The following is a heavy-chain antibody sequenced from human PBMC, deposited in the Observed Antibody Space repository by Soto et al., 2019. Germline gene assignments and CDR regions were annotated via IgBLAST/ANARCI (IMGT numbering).Heavy chain of an antibody. D-gene: IGHD3-10*01. CDR2: ISSSSSTI. CDR1: GFTFSSYS. J-gene: IGHJ6*02. Sequence: EVQLVESGGGLVQPGGSLRLSCAASGFTFSSYSMNWVRQAPGKGLEWVSYISSSSSTIYYADSVKGRFTISRDNAKNLLYLQMNSLRDEDTAVYYCARDPPYYYGSEKKRYGMDVWGQGTTVTVSS. V-gene: IGHV3-48*02. CDR3: ARDPPYYYGSEKKRYGMDV.